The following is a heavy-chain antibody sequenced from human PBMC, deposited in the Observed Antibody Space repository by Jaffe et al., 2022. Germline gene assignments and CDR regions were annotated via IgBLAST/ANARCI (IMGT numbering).Heavy chain of an antibody. Sequence: QVQLQQWGAGLLKPSETLSLTCAVYGGSFSGYYWSWIRQPPGKGLEWIGEINHSGSTNYNPSLKSRVTISVDTSKNQFSLKLSSVTAADTAVYYCARGLRVVVVAATWFDPWGQGTLVTVSS. V-gene: IGHV4-34*01. CDR2: INHSGST. J-gene: IGHJ5*02. D-gene: IGHD2-15*01. CDR1: GGSFSGYY. CDR3: ARGLRVVVVAATWFDP.